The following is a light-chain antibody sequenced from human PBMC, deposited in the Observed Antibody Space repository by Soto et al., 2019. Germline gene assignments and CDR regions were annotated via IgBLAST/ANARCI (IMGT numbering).Light chain of an antibody. CDR2: GNS. Sequence: QSVLTQPPSVSGAPGQRVTISCTGSSCNIGAGYDVHWYQQLPGTAPKLLIYGNSNRPSGVPDRFSGSKSGTSASLAITGLQADEEDDYYCQSYDSTRSGYVFGTGTKLTVL. V-gene: IGLV1-40*01. J-gene: IGLJ1*01. CDR1: SCNIGAGYD. CDR3: QSYDSTRSGYV.